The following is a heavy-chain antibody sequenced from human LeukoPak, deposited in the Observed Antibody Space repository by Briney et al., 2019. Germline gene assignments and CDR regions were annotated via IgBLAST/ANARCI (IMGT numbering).Heavy chain of an antibody. CDR2: IRFDGSNK. Sequence: PGGSLRLSCAASGFTFSSYGLHWVRQAPGKGLEWVAFIRFDGSNKYYADSVKGRFTIPRDNSKNTLYLQMNSPRPEDTAVYYCARDFAKPNWYFDLWGRGTLVTVSS. CDR3: ARDFAKPNWYFDL. CDR1: GFTFSSYG. J-gene: IGHJ2*01. V-gene: IGHV3-30*02.